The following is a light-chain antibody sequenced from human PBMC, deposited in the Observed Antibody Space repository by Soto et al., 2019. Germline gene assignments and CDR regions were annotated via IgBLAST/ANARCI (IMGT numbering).Light chain of an antibody. CDR3: QQANSFPIT. CDR2: ATS. J-gene: IGKJ5*01. V-gene: IGKV1-12*01. CDR1: QDISSW. Sequence: DILMTQSPSSVSASVGDRVTIACRASQDISSWLAWYQQTPGRVPKLLIYATSKLQPGVPTRFSGSGSGTNFTLTISSLDPADFATYYCQQANSFPITFGQGTRLEIK.